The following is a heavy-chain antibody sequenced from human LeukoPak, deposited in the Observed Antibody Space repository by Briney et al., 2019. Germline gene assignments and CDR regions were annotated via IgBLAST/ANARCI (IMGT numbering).Heavy chain of an antibody. CDR2: ISSSSSTI. CDR3: ARAPFDWELSFDY. J-gene: IGHJ4*02. D-gene: IGHD3-16*02. Sequence: PGGSLRLSCAASGFTFSSYSMNWVRQAPGKGLEWVSYISSSSSTIYYADSVKGRFTISRDNAKNSLYLQMNSLRAEDTAVYYCARAPFDWELSFDYWGQGTLVTVSS. V-gene: IGHV3-48*01. CDR1: GFTFSSYS.